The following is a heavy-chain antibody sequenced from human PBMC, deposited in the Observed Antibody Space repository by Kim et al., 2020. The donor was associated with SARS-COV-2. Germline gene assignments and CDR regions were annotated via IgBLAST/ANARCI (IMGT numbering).Heavy chain of an antibody. CDR1: GGSISSYY. CDR2: IYYSGST. Sequence: SETLSLTCTVSGGSISSYYWSWIRQPPGKGLEWIGYIYYSGSTNYNPSLKSRVTISVDTSKNQFSLKLSSVTAADTAVYYCAGHDSSGFSDYWGQGTLVTVSS. J-gene: IGHJ4*02. D-gene: IGHD3-22*01. V-gene: IGHV4-59*13. CDR3: AGHDSSGFSDY.